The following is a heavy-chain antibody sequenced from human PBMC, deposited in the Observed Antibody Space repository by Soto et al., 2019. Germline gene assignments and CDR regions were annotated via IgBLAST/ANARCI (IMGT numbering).Heavy chain of an antibody. J-gene: IGHJ3*02. Sequence: ASLKVSCKASGYSFTNYAINWVRQAPGQGLEWMGRIITYSGNTNHAQSLQGRVTMTTDTSTSTAYMELGNLRSDDTAVYYCARGLKSGAVAGPNDGFDIWGQGTMVPVSS. CDR3: ARGLKSGAVAGPNDGFDI. CDR2: IITYSGNT. V-gene: IGHV1-18*01. CDR1: GYSFTNYA. D-gene: IGHD6-19*01.